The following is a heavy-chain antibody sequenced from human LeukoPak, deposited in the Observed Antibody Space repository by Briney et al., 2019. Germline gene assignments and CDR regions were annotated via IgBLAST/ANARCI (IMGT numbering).Heavy chain of an antibody. CDR1: GFTFSSYA. CDR2: ISGSGGST. V-gene: IGHV3-23*01. Sequence: GGSLRLSCAASGFTFSSYATSWVRQAPGKGLEWVSGISGSGGSTYYADSVKGRFTISRDNSKNTLYLQMNSVRSEDTAVYYCAKDAELLYYFDYWGQRTLVTVSS. CDR3: AKDAELLYYFDY. J-gene: IGHJ4*02. D-gene: IGHD1-26*01.